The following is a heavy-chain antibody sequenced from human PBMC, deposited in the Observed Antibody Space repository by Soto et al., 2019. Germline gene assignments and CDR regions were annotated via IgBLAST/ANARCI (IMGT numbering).Heavy chain of an antibody. D-gene: IGHD2-21*02. CDR2: ISWKSASI. Sequence: EVQLVESGGDLVQPGRSLRLSCTASGFSFGDYAMHWVRQAPGKGLEWISGISWKSASIGYADSVKGRFTISRDNAKNSLYLQMNSLSAEYTALYHCAKSGGVTANGLDVWGQGTTVTVSS. V-gene: IGHV3-9*01. CDR3: AKSGGVTANGLDV. CDR1: GFSFGDYA. J-gene: IGHJ6*02.